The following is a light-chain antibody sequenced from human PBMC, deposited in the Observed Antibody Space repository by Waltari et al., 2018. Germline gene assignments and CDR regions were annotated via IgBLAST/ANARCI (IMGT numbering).Light chain of an antibody. CDR1: QDITNY. Sequence: DIQMTQSPSSLSASVGDRVTITSQASQDITNYLNWYQQKPGKAPKLLIYDASNLETGVPSRFSGSGSGTDFTFTISSLQPEDIATYYCQQYENLPLTFGGGTKVKIK. J-gene: IGKJ4*01. V-gene: IGKV1-33*01. CDR2: DAS. CDR3: QQYENLPLT.